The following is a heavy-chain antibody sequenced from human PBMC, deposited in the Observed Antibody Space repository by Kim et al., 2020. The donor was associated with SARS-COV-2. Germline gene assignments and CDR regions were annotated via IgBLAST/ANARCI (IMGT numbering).Heavy chain of an antibody. J-gene: IGHJ3*02. CDR2: ISHSGST. V-gene: IGHV4-59*08. CDR1: GASISGY. D-gene: IGHD4-17*01. Sequence: SETLSLTCTVSGASISGYWSWIRQPPGKRLEWIGYISHSGSTSYNPFNPSLKSRVTISVDTSKNQFSLKLTSVTAADTALYYCVRLDYGDYDEAFDIWGQGTMVTVSS. CDR3: VRLDYGDYDEAFDI.